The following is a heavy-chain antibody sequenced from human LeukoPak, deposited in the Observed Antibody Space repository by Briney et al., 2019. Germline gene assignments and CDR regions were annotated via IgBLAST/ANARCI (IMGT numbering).Heavy chain of an antibody. D-gene: IGHD2-15*01. Sequence: PSQTLSLSCTVSGVSISSGGYYWSCKPQHPGKGLEWNGYNDYSGSTYYNPSLKSRVTMSVDTSKSQLSLKLSSVPAGVTVVYYCARGLFDGSSAGAFDMWGQGT. CDR1: GVSISSGGYY. V-gene: IGHV4-31*03. CDR2: NDYSGST. J-gene: IGHJ3*02. CDR3: ARGLFDGSSAGAFDM.